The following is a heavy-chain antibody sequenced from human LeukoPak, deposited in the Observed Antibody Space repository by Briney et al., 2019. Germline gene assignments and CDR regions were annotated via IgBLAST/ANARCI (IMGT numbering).Heavy chain of an antibody. J-gene: IGHJ4*02. D-gene: IGHD6-13*01. CDR2: ITGSDDRT. CDR3: AKSRSGIAAAATNY. Sequence: PGGSLRLSCAASGFTFTNYAMTWVRQAPGKGLEWVSTITGSDDRTYYADSVKGRFTISRDYSKNTLYLQINSLRAEDTAIYYCAKSRSGIAAAATNYWGQGTLVTVSS. CDR1: GFTFTNYA. V-gene: IGHV3-23*01.